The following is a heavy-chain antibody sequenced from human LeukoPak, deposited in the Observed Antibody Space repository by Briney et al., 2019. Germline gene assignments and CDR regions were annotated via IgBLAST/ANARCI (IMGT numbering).Heavy chain of an antibody. CDR3: TRDRGAYNLYDY. CDR2: IRSKAYGESA. CDR1: GFTFGDYA. Sequence: GGSLRLSCTASGFTFGDYAMSWIRQAPGKGLEWVGFIRSKAYGESADYAASVKGRFTISRDDSKAIAYLQMNSLKTEDTAVYHCTRDRGAYNLYDYWGQGTLVTVSS. D-gene: IGHD1-1*01. V-gene: IGHV3-49*03. J-gene: IGHJ4*02.